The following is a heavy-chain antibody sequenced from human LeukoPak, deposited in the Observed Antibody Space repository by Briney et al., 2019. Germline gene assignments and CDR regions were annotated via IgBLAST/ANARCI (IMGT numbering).Heavy chain of an antibody. V-gene: IGHV4-4*07. D-gene: IGHD3-10*01. CDR2: IYASGST. CDR1: GGSISSYY. CDR3: ARDRPDMVRGAPSAFDY. J-gene: IGHJ4*02. Sequence: PSETLSLTCTVSGGSISSYYWNWIRQPAGNKLEWIGRIYASGSTNYNPSLKSRVTMSVDTSKRQFSLKLSSVTAADTAVYYCARDRPDMVRGAPSAFDYWGQGTLVTVSS.